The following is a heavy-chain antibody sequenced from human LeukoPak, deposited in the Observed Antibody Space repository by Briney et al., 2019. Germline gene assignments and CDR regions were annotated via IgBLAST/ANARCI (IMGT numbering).Heavy chain of an antibody. J-gene: IGHJ4*02. V-gene: IGHV3-7*01. CDR1: GFTFSSYW. CDR2: IKQDGSEK. D-gene: IGHD3-22*01. CDR3: AREPDYYDSSGYYYGGINLDY. Sequence: GGSLRLSCAASGFTFSSYWMSWVRQAPGKGLEWVANIKQDGSEKYYVDSVKGRFTISRDNAKNSLYLQMNSLRAEDTAVYYCAREPDYYDSSGYYYGGINLDYWGQGTLVTVSS.